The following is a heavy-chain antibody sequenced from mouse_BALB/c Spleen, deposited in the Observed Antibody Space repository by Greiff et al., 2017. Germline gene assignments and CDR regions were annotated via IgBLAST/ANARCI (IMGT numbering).Heavy chain of an antibody. D-gene: IGHD1-1*01. CDR3: ATFYYYGSSTFAY. CDR2: ISSGGSYT. CDR1: GFPFSSYA. Sequence: EVQVVASGGGLVTPGGSLTLSCAASGFPFSSYAMSWVRQSPEKRLEWVAEISSGGSYTYYPDTVTGRFTISRDNAKNTLYLEMSSLRSEDTAMYYCATFYYYGSSTFAYWGQGTLVTVSA. J-gene: IGHJ3*01. V-gene: IGHV5-9-4*01.